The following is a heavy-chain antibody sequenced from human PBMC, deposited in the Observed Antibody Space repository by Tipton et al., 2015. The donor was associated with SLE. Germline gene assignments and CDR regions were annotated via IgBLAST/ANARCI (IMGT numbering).Heavy chain of an antibody. CDR2: MSPNSGNT. CDR3: AKGVEGDLLPFLDS. Sequence: QSGAEVKKPGASVKVSCKASGYTFTTYGINWVRQATGQGLEWMGWMSPNSGNTGYVQKFQGRVTMTRDTSISTAYMELSSLTSEDTAVYYCAKGVEGDLLPFLDSWGQGTLVLVSS. CDR1: GYTFTTYG. J-gene: IGHJ4*02. V-gene: IGHV1-8*02. D-gene: IGHD1-26*01.